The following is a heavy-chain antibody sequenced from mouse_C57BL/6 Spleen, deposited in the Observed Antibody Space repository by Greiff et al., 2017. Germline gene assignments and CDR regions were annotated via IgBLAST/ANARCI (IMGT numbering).Heavy chain of an antibody. V-gene: IGHV5-17*01. CDR3: ARGRAAYDYGREAMDS. D-gene: IGHD2-4*01. CDR1: GFTFSDYG. J-gene: IGHJ4*01. Sequence: EVQGVESGGGLVKPGGSLKLSCAASGFTFSDYGMHWVRQAPEKGLEWVAYISSGSSTIYYADTVKGRFTISRDNAKNTLCLQMTSLRSEDTAMYYCARGRAAYDYGREAMDSCGQGASVTVSS. CDR2: ISSGSSTI.